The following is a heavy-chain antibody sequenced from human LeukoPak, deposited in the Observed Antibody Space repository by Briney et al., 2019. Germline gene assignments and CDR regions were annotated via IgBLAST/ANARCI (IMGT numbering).Heavy chain of an antibody. CDR3: TREDFWNYVM. CDR1: GFTFSGSA. V-gene: IGHV3-73*01. D-gene: IGHD1-7*01. J-gene: IGHJ4*02. Sequence: GGSLRLSCPASGFTFSGSAIHWVRQSSGKGLEWVGQIDKKDKGYATATAYAASVKGRFTISRDDSINTAYLQMKSLKTDDTAVYYCTREDFWNYVMWGQGTLVTVSS. CDR2: IDKKDKGYATAT.